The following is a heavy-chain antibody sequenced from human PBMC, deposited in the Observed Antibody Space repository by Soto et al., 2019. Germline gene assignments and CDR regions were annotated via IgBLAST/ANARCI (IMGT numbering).Heavy chain of an antibody. CDR3: AGGREYLVRERQYFDY. V-gene: IGHV3-23*01. Sequence: EVKLLESGGGLVQPGGSLRLSCTASGFTFSSYAMIWVRQAPGKGLEWVSRISGNGDKTNYADSATGRFTISRDNSKNTLSLQMSSLRADDTAVYYCAGGREYLVRERQYFDYWGQGTLVTVSS. D-gene: IGHD2-2*01. CDR1: GFTFSSYA. J-gene: IGHJ4*02. CDR2: ISGNGDKT.